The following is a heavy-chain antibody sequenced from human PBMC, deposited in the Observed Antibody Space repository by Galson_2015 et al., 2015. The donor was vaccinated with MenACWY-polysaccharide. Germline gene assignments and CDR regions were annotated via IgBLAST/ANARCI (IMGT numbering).Heavy chain of an antibody. J-gene: IGHJ3*01. D-gene: IGHD3-3*01. Sequence: SLRLSCAASGFSFSTYAMSWVRQAPGKGLDWVATINNRGDRTYYADSVQGRFIISRDDFMYTVSLHMSSLSAEDSALYHCVKDRGAVFGDVWGQGTMVTVSS. V-gene: IGHV3-23*01. CDR3: VKDRGAVFGDV. CDR1: GFSFSTYA. CDR2: INNRGDRT.